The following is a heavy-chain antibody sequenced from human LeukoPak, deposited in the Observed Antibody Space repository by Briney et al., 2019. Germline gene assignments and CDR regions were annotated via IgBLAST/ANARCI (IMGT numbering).Heavy chain of an antibody. D-gene: IGHD3-22*01. CDR3: ARDVSRRSHYYDSSGYYKGDAFDI. J-gene: IGHJ3*02. CDR1: GFTFSSYS. CDR2: ISSSSSYI. Sequence: GGSLRLSCAASGFTFSSYSMNWVRQAPGKGLEWVSSISSSSSYIYYADSVKGRFTISRDNAKNSLYLQMNSLRAEDTAVYYCARDVSRRSHYYDSSGYYKGDAFDIWGQGTMVTVSS. V-gene: IGHV3-21*01.